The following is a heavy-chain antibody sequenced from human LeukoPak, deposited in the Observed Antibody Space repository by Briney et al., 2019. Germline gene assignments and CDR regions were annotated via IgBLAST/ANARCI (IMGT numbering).Heavy chain of an antibody. CDR3: ARGRGGRDDAFDI. D-gene: IGHD3-16*01. J-gene: IGHJ3*02. CDR2: ISAYNYNT. V-gene: IGHV1-18*01. Sequence: ASVKVSCKAFGYIFTNYGISWVRQAPGQGLEWMGWISAYNYNTNYEQKFQGRVTMTTDTSTNTAYMELRSLRSDDTAVYFCARGRGGRDDAFDIWGQGTLVTVS. CDR1: GYIFTNYG.